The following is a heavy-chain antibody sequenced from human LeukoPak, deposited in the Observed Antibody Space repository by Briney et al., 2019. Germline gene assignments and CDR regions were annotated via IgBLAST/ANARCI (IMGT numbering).Heavy chain of an antibody. Sequence: GASVKVSCKASGCTSTYRYLHWVRQAPGQALEWMGWITPFNGNTNYAQKFQDRVTITRDRSMSTAYMELSSLRSEDTAMYYCADSSGYYSFDYWGQGTLVTVSS. CDR2: ITPFNGNT. V-gene: IGHV1-45*02. CDR3: ADSSGYYSFDY. J-gene: IGHJ4*02. D-gene: IGHD3-22*01. CDR1: GCTSTYRY.